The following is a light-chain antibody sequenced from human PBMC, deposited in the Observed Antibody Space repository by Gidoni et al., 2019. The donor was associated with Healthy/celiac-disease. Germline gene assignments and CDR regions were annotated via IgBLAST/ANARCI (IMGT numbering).Light chain of an antibody. CDR1: SSNIGSNT. CDR2: SNN. V-gene: IGLV1-44*01. CDR3: AAWDDSLKWV. J-gene: IGLJ2*01. Sequence: QSVLTQPPSASGTPGQRVTISCSGSSSNIGSNTVNWYQQLPGTAPKLLIYSNNQRPSGVPDRFSGSKSGTSASLAISGLQSEYEADYYCAAWDDSLKWVFGGGTKLTVL.